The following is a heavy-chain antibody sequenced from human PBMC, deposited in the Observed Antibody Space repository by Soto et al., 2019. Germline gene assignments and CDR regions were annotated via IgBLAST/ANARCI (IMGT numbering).Heavy chain of an antibody. Sequence: ASVKVSCKASGYTFTSYAMHWVRQAPGQRLEWMGWISAYNGNTNYAQKLQGRVTMTRDNSKSTLFLQMDSLTADDSALYYCAKPSHEMLTGYSPFDHWGQGTLVTVS. D-gene: IGHD3-9*01. CDR1: GYTFTSYA. CDR2: ISAYNGNT. J-gene: IGHJ4*02. V-gene: IGHV1-3*01. CDR3: AKPSHEMLTGYSPFDH.